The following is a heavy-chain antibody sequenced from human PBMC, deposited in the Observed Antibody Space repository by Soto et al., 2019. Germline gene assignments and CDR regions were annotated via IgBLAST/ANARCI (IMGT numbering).Heavy chain of an antibody. D-gene: IGHD6-13*01. J-gene: IGHJ4*02. CDR1: GYTFTSYG. V-gene: IGHV1-18*01. CDR3: AMPLGGNSSSWYDFDY. Sequence: ASVKVSCKASGYTFTSYGISWVRQAPGQGLEWMGWISAYNGNTNYAQKLQGRVTMTTDTSTSTAYIELRSLRSDDTAVYYCAMPLGGNSSSWYDFDYWGQGTLVTVSS. CDR2: ISAYNGNT.